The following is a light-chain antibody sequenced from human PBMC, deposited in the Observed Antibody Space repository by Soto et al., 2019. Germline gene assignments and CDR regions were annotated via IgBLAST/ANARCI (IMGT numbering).Light chain of an antibody. V-gene: IGKV3-20*01. J-gene: IGKJ1*01. Sequence: EIVLTQSPGTLYLSPGERATLSCRASQSISSSYLAWYQQKPGQAPRLLIYGASSRAVGIPDNFSGSGSGTDFTLTISRLEPEDFAVYYCQQYGTSPWMFGQGTKVEIK. CDR1: QSISSSY. CDR2: GAS. CDR3: QQYGTSPWM.